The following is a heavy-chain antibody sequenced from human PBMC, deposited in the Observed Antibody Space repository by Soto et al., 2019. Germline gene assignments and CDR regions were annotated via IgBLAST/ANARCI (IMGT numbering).Heavy chain of an antibody. J-gene: IGHJ6*02. CDR1: GGSISSSSYY. Sequence: SETLSLTCTVSGGSISSSSYYWGWTRQPPGKGLEWIGSIYYSGSTYYNPSPKSRVTISVDTSKNQFSLKLSSVTAADTAVYYCARHHWLLDYYYYGMDVWGQGTTVTVSS. V-gene: IGHV4-39*01. CDR3: ARHHWLLDYYYYGMDV. D-gene: IGHD3-3*01. CDR2: IYYSGST.